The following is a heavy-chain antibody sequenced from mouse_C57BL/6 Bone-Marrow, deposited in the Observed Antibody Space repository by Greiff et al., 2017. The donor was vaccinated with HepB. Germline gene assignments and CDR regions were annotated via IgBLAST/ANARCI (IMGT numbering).Heavy chain of an antibody. CDR2: IYPRSGNT. CDR3: ARGATVVRYYYAMDY. V-gene: IGHV1-81*01. J-gene: IGHJ4*01. D-gene: IGHD1-1*01. CDR1: GYTFTSYG. Sequence: QVQLNQSGAELARPGASVKLSCKASGYTFTSYGISWVKQRTGQGLEWIGEIYPRSGNTYYNEKFKGKATLTADKSSSTAYMELRSLTSEDSAVYFCARGATVVRYYYAMDYWGQGTSVTVSS.